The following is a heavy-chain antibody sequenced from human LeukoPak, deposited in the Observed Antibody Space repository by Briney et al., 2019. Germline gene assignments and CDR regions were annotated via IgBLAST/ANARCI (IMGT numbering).Heavy chain of an antibody. CDR2: ISYDGSNK. V-gene: IGHV3-30*18. Sequence: PGGSLRLSCAASGFTFSSYGMHWVRQAPGKGLEWVAVISYDGSNKYYADSVKGRFTISRDNSKNTLYLQMNSLRAEDTAVYYCAKVGPRLVTRTGHFDYWGQGTLVTVSS. CDR3: AKVGPRLVTRTGHFDY. J-gene: IGHJ4*02. D-gene: IGHD4-11*01. CDR1: GFTFSSYG.